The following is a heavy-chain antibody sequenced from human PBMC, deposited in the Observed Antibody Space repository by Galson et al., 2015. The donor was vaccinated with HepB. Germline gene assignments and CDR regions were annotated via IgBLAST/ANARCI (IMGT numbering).Heavy chain of an antibody. Sequence: SLRLSCAASGFTFSSYGMHWVRQAPGKGLEWVAVIWYDGSNKYYADSVKGRFTISRDNSKNTLYLQMNSLRAEDTAVYYCARERQQPTGWFDPWGQGTLVTVSS. J-gene: IGHJ5*02. CDR3: ARERQQPTGWFDP. CDR1: GFTFSSYG. V-gene: IGHV3-33*01. D-gene: IGHD6-13*01. CDR2: IWYDGSNK.